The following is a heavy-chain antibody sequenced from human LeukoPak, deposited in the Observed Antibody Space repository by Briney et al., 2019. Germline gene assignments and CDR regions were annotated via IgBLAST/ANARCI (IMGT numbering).Heavy chain of an antibody. CDR3: ARGKRRPHWYFDL. V-gene: IGHV4-34*01. CDR1: GGSFSGYY. Sequence: SETLSLTWAVYGGSFSGYYWSWIRQPPGKGLEWIGEINHSGSTNYNPSLKSRVTISVDTSKNQFSLKLSSVTAADTAVYYCARGKRRPHWYFDLWGRGTLVTVSS. D-gene: IGHD5-24*01. CDR2: INHSGST. J-gene: IGHJ2*01.